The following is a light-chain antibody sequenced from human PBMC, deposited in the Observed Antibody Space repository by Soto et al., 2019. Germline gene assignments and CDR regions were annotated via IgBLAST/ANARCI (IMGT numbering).Light chain of an antibody. J-gene: IGKJ1*01. CDR3: QQYNTYSKWT. CDR1: QSISTW. V-gene: IGKV1-5*03. CDR2: KAS. Sequence: DIQMTQSPSTLSASVGDRVTITCRASQSISTWLAWYQQKPGKAPKLLIYKASSLESGVPSRFSGSGSGTEFTLTISSLQPDDVATYYCQQYNTYSKWTFGQGTKVYIK.